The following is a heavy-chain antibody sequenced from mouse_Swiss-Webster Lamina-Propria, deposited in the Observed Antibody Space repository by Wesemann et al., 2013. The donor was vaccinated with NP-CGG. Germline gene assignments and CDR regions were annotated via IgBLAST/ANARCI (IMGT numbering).Heavy chain of an antibody. CDR2: IYPGDGDT. Sequence: PGQGLEWIGAIYPGDGDTRYTQKFKGKATLTADKSSSTAYMQLSSLASEDSAVYYCARNGYDGAWFAYWGQGTLVTVSA. D-gene: IGHD2-2*01. J-gene: IGHJ3*01. V-gene: IGHV1-87*01. CDR3: ARNGYDGAWFAY.